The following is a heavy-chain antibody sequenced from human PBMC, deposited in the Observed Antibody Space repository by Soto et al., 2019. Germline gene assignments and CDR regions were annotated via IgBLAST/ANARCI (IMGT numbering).Heavy chain of an antibody. CDR3: ASFGVASMNWFDP. J-gene: IGHJ5*02. CDR2: IYYSGNP. D-gene: IGHD3-3*01. Sequence: QVQLQESGPGLAETLSLTCTVSGVSITSGDYYWNWIRQPPGKGLEWIGNIYYSGNPYYNPSLKSRVTISLDTSKNQFSLKLSSVTAADTAVYYCASFGVASMNWFDPWGQGTLVTVSS. CDR1: GVSITSGDYY. V-gene: IGHV4-30-4*01.